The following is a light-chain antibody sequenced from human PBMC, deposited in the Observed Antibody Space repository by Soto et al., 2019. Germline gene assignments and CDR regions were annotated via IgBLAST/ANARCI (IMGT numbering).Light chain of an antibody. Sequence: DIQMTQSPSTLSASVGDRVTITCRASQILNNRLSWYQQKPGKAPNLLISGAFKLQSGVPSRFSGSGSGTDFTLTISSLQPEDSATYYCQQSYITLYSFGQGTRLEIK. J-gene: IGKJ2*01. V-gene: IGKV1-39*01. CDR3: QQSYITLYS. CDR1: QILNNR. CDR2: GAF.